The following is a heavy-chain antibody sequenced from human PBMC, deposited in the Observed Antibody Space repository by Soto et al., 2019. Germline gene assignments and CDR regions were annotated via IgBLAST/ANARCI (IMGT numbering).Heavy chain of an antibody. CDR3: TTDVPYDSSGPKVLDY. D-gene: IGHD3-22*01. CDR2: IKSKTDGGTT. Sequence: EVQLVESGGGLVKPGGSLRLSCAASGFTFSNAWMNWVRQAPGKGLEWVGRIKSKTDGGTTDYAAPVKGRFTISRDDSKNTLYLQMNSLKTEDSAVYYCTTDVPYDSSGPKVLDYWGQGTLVTVSS. CDR1: GFTFSNAW. J-gene: IGHJ4*02. V-gene: IGHV3-15*07.